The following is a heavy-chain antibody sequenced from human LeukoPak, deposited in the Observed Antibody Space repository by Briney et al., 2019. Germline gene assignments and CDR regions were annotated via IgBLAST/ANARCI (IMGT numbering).Heavy chain of an antibody. CDR3: TIRYRDY. V-gene: IGHV3-7*01. Sequence: GGSLRLSCAASGFTFSNSWMTWVRQAPGKGLEWVANIKPDGSEADYVDSVKGRFTISRDNAKNSLYLQMNSLRAEDTAVYYCTIRYRDYWGQGTLVTVSS. D-gene: IGHD1-14*01. J-gene: IGHJ4*02. CDR2: IKPDGSEA. CDR1: GFTFSNSW.